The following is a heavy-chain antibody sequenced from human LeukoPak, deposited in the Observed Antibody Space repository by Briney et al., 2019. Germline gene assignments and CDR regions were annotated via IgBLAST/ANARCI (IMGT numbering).Heavy chain of an antibody. CDR1: GGSISSGGYY. CDR3: ASGIAVAGSYYFDY. J-gene: IGHJ4*02. CDR2: IYHSGST. D-gene: IGHD6-19*01. Sequence: SETLSLTCTVSGGSISSGGYYWSWIRQPPGKGLEWIGYIYHSGSTYYNPSLKSRVTISVDRSKNQFSLKLSSVTAADTAVYYCASGIAVAGSYYFDYWGQGTLVTVSS. V-gene: IGHV4-30-2*01.